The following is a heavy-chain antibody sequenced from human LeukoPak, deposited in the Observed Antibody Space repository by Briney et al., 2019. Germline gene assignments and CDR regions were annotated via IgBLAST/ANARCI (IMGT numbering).Heavy chain of an antibody. D-gene: IGHD6-13*01. CDR1: GFTFCGSA. CDR3: TTHLYSSDY. CDR2: IRSKTNSSAT. Sequence: GGSLKLSCANSGFTFCGSAMHWVRHASSKGLHWLGRIRSKTNSSATAYAPSAKGRFTISRDDSKNTAYPPMNSLKTPATDVYYCTTHLYSSDYWGQGTLVTVFS. V-gene: IGHV3-73*01. J-gene: IGHJ4*02.